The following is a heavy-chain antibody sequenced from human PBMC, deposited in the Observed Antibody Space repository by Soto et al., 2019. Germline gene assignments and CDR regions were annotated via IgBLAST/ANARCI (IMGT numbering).Heavy chain of an antibody. Sequence: GESLKISFKFSGYSFSIYWIVFVLQMPGKGLEWVWNIYPGDSRSTYSPSYQGQVIISADKSIDTAYLQWSSLKASDTAIYYCERERYSNWKGDFDVWGQGTMVNVSS. D-gene: IGHD1-20*01. CDR2: IYPGDSRS. CDR3: ERERYSNWKGDFDV. J-gene: IGHJ3*01. V-gene: IGHV5-51*01. CDR1: GYSFSIYW.